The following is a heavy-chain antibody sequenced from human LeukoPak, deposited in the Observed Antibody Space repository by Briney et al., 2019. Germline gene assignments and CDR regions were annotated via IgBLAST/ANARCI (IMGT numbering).Heavy chain of an antibody. CDR3: ARHPAKGSWHYYYYYMDV. CDR1: GGSISSSNW. Sequence: PSGTLSLTCAVSGGSISSSNWWSWVRQPPGKGLEWIGEIYHSGSTNYNPSLKSRVTISVDKSKNQFSLKLSSVTAADTAVYYCARHPAKGSWHYYYYYMDVWGKGTTVTVSS. CDR2: IYHSGST. J-gene: IGHJ6*03. V-gene: IGHV4-4*02. D-gene: IGHD1-26*01.